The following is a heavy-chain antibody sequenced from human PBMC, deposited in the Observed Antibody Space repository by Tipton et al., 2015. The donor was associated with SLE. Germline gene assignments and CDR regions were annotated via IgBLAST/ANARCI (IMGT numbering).Heavy chain of an antibody. V-gene: IGHV4-59*10. CDR1: GGSFSGYY. D-gene: IGHD4-17*01. CDR2: IYSSGER. Sequence: TLSLTCVVHGGSFSGYYWSWIRQSAGRGLEWIGRIYSSGERDYNPSLRSRVTMSIDASQNRVSLRLKSVSAADTAVYYCARGSDGEYVRYFDVWGPGTLVTVSS. J-gene: IGHJ2*01. CDR3: ARGSDGEYVRYFDV.